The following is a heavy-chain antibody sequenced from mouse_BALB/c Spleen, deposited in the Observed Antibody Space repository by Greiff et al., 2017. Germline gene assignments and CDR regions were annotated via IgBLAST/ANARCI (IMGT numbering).Heavy chain of an antibody. V-gene: IGHV1-15*01. CDR3: TSRGVGNY. J-gene: IGHJ2*01. Sequence: QVQLQQSGAELVRPGASVTLSCKASGYTFTDYEMHWVKQTPVHGLEWIGAIDPETGGTAYNQKFKGKATLTADKSSSTAYMELRSLTSEDSAVYYCTSRGVGNYWGQGTTLTVSS. CDR2: IDPETGGT. CDR1: GYTFTDYE. D-gene: IGHD1-1*02.